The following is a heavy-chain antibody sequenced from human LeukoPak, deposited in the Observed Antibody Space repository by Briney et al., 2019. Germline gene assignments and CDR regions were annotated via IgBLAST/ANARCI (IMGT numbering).Heavy chain of an antibody. CDR3: ARGSDCSGGSCYSYWYFDL. V-gene: IGHV3-74*01. D-gene: IGHD2-15*01. CDR1: GCTFSSYW. Sequence: GGSLRLSCAASGCTFSSYWMHWVRQAPGKGLVWVSRINSDGSSTSYADSVKGRFTISRDKAKNTLYLQMNSLRAEDTAMYYCARGSDCSGGSCYSYWYFDLWGRGTLVTVSS. CDR2: INSDGSST. J-gene: IGHJ2*01.